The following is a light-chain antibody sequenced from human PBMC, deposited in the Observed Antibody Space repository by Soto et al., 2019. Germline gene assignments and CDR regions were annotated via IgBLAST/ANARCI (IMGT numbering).Light chain of an antibody. CDR3: QQYNNWPPWT. CDR2: GAS. Sequence: EIVMTQSPATLSVSPGERATLSCRASQSVSSNLAWYQQKPGQAPRLLIYGASTRATGIPARFSGSGSGTEFTPAISIVQSEDFAVYYCQQYNNWPPWTFGQGTKG. V-gene: IGKV3-15*01. CDR1: QSVSSN. J-gene: IGKJ1*01.